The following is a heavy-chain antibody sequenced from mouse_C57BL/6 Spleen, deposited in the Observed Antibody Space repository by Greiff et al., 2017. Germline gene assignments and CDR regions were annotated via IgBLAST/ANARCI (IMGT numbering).Heavy chain of an antibody. CDR2: IDPSDSET. Sequence: VQLQQPGAELVRPGSSVKLSCKASGYTFTSYWMHWVKQRPIQGLEWIGNIDPSDSETHYNQKFKDKATLNVDKSSSTAYMQLSSLTSEDSAVYYCARSGGYDGAMDYWGQGTSVTVSS. CDR1: GYTFTSYW. J-gene: IGHJ4*01. V-gene: IGHV1-52*01. D-gene: IGHD2-2*01. CDR3: ARSGGYDGAMDY.